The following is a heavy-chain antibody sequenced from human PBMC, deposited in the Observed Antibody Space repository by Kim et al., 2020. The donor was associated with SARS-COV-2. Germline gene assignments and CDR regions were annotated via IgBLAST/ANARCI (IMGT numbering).Heavy chain of an antibody. V-gene: IGHV3-30*01. CDR3: ATGYSGSYYVFAI. J-gene: IGHJ3*02. D-gene: IGHD1-26*01. Sequence: YAESVKGRFTNSRDNSKKSLFLQMNGLGAEDTAVYYCATGYSGSYYVFAIWGQGTMVTVSS.